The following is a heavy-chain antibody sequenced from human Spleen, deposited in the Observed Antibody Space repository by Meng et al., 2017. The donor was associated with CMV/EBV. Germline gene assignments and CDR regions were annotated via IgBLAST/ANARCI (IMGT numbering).Heavy chain of an antibody. D-gene: IGHD6-19*01. CDR3: ARELAVAGTYYYYGMDV. Sequence: GGSLRLSCAASGFTFDDYGMSWVRQAPGKGLEWVSGINWNGGSTGYADSVKGRFTISRDNAKNSLYLQMNSLRAEDTAVYYCARELAVAGTYYYYGMDVWGQGTTVTVSS. CDR2: INWNGGST. V-gene: IGHV3-20*04. J-gene: IGHJ6*02. CDR1: GFTFDDYG.